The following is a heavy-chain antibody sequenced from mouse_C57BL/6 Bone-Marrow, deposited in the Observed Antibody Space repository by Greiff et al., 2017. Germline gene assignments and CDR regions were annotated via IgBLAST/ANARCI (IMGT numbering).Heavy chain of an antibody. V-gene: IGHV2-5*01. CDR2: IWRGGST. D-gene: IGHD2-5*01. J-gene: IGHJ4*01. CDR3: AKASNYAGASMDY. Sequence: QVHVKQSGPGLVQPSQSLSITCTFSGFSLTSYGVHWVRQSPGKGLEWLGVIWRGGSTDYNAAFMSRLSITKDNSKSQVFFKMNSLQADDTAIYYCAKASNYAGASMDYWGQGTSVTVSS. CDR1: GFSLTSYG.